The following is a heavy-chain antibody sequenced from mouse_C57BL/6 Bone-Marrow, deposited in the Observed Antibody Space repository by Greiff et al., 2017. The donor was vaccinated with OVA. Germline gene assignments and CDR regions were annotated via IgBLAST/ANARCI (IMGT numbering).Heavy chain of an antibody. CDR3: AREPDTYLSATGFAY. Sequence: QVQLQQPGTELVKPGASVKLSCKASGYTFTSYWMHWVKQRPGQGLEWIGNIIPSNGGTNYNEKFKSKATLTVDKSSSTAYMQLSSLTSEDSAVEYCAREPDTYLSATGFAYWGQGTLVTVSA. J-gene: IGHJ3*01. CDR2: IIPSNGGT. CDR1: GYTFTSYW. V-gene: IGHV1-53*01. D-gene: IGHD1-1*01.